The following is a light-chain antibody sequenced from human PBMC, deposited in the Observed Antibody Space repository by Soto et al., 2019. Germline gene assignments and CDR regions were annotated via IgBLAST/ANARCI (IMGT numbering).Light chain of an antibody. CDR2: TSS. Sequence: DIQMTQSPASLSASVGDRVTVTCLASQSIGRNLNWYQQKPGKAPKLLIYTSSNLQSGVPSRFSGSGSGTDFILTIRSLQPEDFASYYCQQSYSTPPTFGQGTKVDIK. CDR3: QQSYSTPPT. CDR1: QSIGRN. J-gene: IGKJ1*01. V-gene: IGKV1-39*01.